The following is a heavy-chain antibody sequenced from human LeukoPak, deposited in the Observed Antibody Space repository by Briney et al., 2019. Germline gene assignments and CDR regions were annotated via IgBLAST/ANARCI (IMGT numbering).Heavy chain of an antibody. Sequence: PSETLSLTCTVSGGSISSYYWSWIRQPPGKGLEWIGYIYYSGSTNYNPSLKSRVTISVDMSKNQFSLKLSSVTAADTAVYYCARAHTRYDYVWGSYRDPPGFFDYWGQGTLVTVSS. CDR1: GGSISSYY. CDR2: IYYSGST. V-gene: IGHV4-59*01. CDR3: ARAHTRYDYVWGSYRDPPGFFDY. J-gene: IGHJ4*02. D-gene: IGHD3-16*02.